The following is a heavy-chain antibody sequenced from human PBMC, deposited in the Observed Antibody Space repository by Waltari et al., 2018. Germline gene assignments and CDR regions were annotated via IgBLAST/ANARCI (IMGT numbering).Heavy chain of an antibody. Sequence: QLQLQESGPGLVKPSETLLLTCSVSGDSVSSNSYFWGWIRQPPGQGLEWVGSIDSSGSTSYSSSLKSRVKLSIDKSKNQLSLRLSSVTAADTSVYYCARHIGLGIKVKLYYFDHWGQGALVSVS. CDR2: IDSSGST. CDR3: ARHIGLGIKVKLYYFDH. CDR1: GDSVSSNSYF. V-gene: IGHV4-39*01. J-gene: IGHJ4*02. D-gene: IGHD1-26*01.